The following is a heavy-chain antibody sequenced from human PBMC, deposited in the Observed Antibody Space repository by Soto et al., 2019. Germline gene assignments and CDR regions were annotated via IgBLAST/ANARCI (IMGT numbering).Heavy chain of an antibody. CDR1: GGSISSSNW. CDR2: IYHSGST. Sequence: SETLSLTCAVSGGSISSSNWWSWVRQPPGKGLEWIGEIYHSGSTNYNPSLKSRVTISVDKSKNQFSLKLSSVTAADTAVYYCARRHGITMARQYYYGMDVWGQGTTVNVSS. V-gene: IGHV4-4*02. D-gene: IGHD3-10*01. J-gene: IGHJ6*02. CDR3: ARRHGITMARQYYYGMDV.